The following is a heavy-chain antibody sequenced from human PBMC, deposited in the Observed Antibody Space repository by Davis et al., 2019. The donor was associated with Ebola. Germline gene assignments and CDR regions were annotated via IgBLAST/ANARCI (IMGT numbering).Heavy chain of an antibody. Sequence: GGSLRFSCAASGFTFSSYWMSWVRQAPGKGLEWVANIKQDGSEKYYVDSVKGRFTISRDNAKNSLYLQMNSLRAEDTAVYYCARDFPEIVGAIFSDYYFDYWGQGTLVTVSS. D-gene: IGHD1-26*01. CDR2: IKQDGSEK. CDR1: GFTFSSYW. V-gene: IGHV3-7*03. CDR3: ARDFPEIVGAIFSDYYFDY. J-gene: IGHJ4*02.